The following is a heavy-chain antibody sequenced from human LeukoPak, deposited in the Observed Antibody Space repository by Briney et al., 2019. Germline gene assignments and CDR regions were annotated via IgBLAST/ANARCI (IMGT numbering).Heavy chain of an antibody. V-gene: IGHV1-2*02. CDR2: INPNSGGT. J-gene: IGHJ3*02. D-gene: IGHD6-19*01. CDR3: ARGYRYSSGWSNAFDI. CDR1: GYTFTGYY. Sequence: GASVKVSCKASGYTFTGYYMHWVRQAPGQGLEWMGWINPNSGGTNYAQKFQGRVTMTGDTSISTAYMELSRLRSDDTAVYYCARGYRYSSGWSNAFDIWGQGTMVTVSS.